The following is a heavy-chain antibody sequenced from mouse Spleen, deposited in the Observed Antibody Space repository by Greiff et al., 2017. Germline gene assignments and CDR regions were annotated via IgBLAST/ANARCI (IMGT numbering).Heavy chain of an antibody. CDR2: IDPETGGT. Sequence: VQLQQSGAELVRPGASVTLSCKASGYTFTDYEMHWVKQTPVHGLEWIGAIDPETGGTAYNQKFKSKATLTVDKPSSTAYMQLSSLTSEDSAVYYCARGESTPYYFDYWGQGTTLTVSS. J-gene: IGHJ2*01. D-gene: IGHD5-1*01. CDR3: ARGESTPYYFDY. V-gene: IGHV1-15*01. CDR1: GYTFTDYE.